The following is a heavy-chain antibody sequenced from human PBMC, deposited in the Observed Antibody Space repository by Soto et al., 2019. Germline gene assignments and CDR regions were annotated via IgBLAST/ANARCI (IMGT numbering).Heavy chain of an antibody. J-gene: IGHJ5*02. CDR1: GGSISSYY. CDR2: IYYSGST. V-gene: IGHV4-59*01. Sequence: QVQLQESGPGLVKPSETLSLTCTVSGGSISSYYWSWIRQPPGKGLEWIGYIYYSGSTNYNPSLKSRVTISVDTSKNQFPLKLSSVTAADTAVYYCARDRGWNYRGWFDPWGQGTLVTVSS. D-gene: IGHD1-7*01. CDR3: ARDRGWNYRGWFDP.